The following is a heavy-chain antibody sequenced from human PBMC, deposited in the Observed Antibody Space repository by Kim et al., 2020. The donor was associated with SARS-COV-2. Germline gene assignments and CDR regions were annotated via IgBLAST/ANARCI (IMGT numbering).Heavy chain of an antibody. D-gene: IGHD6-19*01. Sequence: TGHPDSVKGRITISRDKAKNTLYLQMNSMRAEDTALYYCARGVAGFFDYWGQGTLVTVSS. J-gene: IGHJ4*02. CDR2: T. V-gene: IGHV3-74*01. CDR3: ARGVAGFFDY.